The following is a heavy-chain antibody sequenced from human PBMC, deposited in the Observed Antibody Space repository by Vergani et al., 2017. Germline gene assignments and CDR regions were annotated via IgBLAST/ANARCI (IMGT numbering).Heavy chain of an antibody. CDR3: ARMGCSGGSCYSNWFDP. V-gene: IGHV1-69*13. J-gene: IGHJ5*02. CDR2: IIPIFGTA. CDR1: GGTFSSYA. D-gene: IGHD2-15*01. Sequence: QVQLVQSGAEVKKPGSSVKVSCKASGGTFSSYAISWVRQAPGQGLEWMGRIIPIFGTANYAQKFQGRVTITADESTSTAYMELSSLRSEDTAVYYCARMGCSGGSCYSNWFDPWGQGTLVTVSS.